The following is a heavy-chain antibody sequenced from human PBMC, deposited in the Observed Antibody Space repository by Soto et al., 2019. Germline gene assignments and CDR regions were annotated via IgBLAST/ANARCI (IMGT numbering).Heavy chain of an antibody. CDR2: INPSGGST. D-gene: IGHD6-6*01. V-gene: IGHV1-46*01. Sequence: VSVKVSCKASGYTFTSYYMHWVRQAPGQGLERMGIINPSGGSTSYAQKFQGRVTMTRDTSTSTVYMELSSLRSEDTAVYYCARDPDLGSSSSHAFDIWGQGTMVTVSS. CDR3: ARDPDLGSSSSHAFDI. J-gene: IGHJ3*02. CDR1: GYTFTSYY.